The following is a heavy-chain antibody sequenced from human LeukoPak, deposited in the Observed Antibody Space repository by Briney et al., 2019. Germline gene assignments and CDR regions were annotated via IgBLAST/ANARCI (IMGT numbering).Heavy chain of an antibody. Sequence: GGSLRLSCAASGFTFSSYSMNWVRQAPGKGLEWVSSISSSSGYIYYADSVKGRFTISRDNAKNSLYLQMNSLRAEDTAVYYCARDSYYDSSGTDAFDIWGQGTMVTVSS. CDR2: ISSSSGYI. J-gene: IGHJ3*02. CDR3: ARDSYYDSSGTDAFDI. D-gene: IGHD3-22*01. CDR1: GFTFSSYS. V-gene: IGHV3-21*01.